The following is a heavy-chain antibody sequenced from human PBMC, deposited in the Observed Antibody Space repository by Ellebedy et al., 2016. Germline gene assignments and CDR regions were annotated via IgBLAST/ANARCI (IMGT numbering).Heavy chain of an antibody. CDR2: ITRSGDAA. Sequence: GESLKISCAASGFTFSSYAMSWVRQAPGKGLEFVSLITRSGDAAYYADSVKGRFTISRDNSKNTLSLQMNSLRAEDTALYYCAKDSLVVPFESWGQGILVTVSS. D-gene: IGHD2-21*01. CDR3: AKDSLVVPFES. V-gene: IGHV3-23*01. CDR1: GFTFSSYA. J-gene: IGHJ4*02.